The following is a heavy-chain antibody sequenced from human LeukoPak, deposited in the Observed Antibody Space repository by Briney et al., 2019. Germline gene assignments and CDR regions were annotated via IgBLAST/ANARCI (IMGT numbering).Heavy chain of an antibody. CDR2: ISCYNGDT. J-gene: IGHJ4*02. CDR3: ARESHETREDY. CDR1: GYPFSSHG. V-gene: IGHV1-18*01. D-gene: IGHD1-1*01. Sequence: ASVKVSCKASGYPFSSHGITWVRQAPGQGLEWMGWISCYNGDTHYAQNFQGRVTMTTDKFTSTAYMELKSLRSDDTAIYYCARESHETREDYWGQGTLVTVSS.